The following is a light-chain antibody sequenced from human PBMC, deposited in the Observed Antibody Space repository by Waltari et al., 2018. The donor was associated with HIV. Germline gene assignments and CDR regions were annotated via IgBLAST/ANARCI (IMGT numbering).Light chain of an antibody. J-gene: IGKJ4*01. CDR2: GAS. CDR3: QQYENWPLT. CDR1: QGVGRA. Sequence: EIVMTQSPATLSVSPGERAPLSCRASQGVGRALAWYQQKPGQAPRLRIFGASTRATGIPARFSGSGSGTDFTLTISSLQSEDFAVYYCQQYENWPLTFGGGTKVEI. V-gene: IGKV3-15*01.